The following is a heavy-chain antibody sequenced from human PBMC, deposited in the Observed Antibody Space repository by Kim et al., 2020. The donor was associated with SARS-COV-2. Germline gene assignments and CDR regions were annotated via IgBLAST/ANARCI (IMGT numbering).Heavy chain of an antibody. CDR2: ISGDGGST. V-gene: IGHV3-43*02. D-gene: IGHD5-18*01. CDR1: GFTFDDYA. Sequence: GGSLRLSCAASGFTFDDYAMHWVRQAPGKGLEWVSLISGDGGSTYYADSVKGRFTISRDNSKNSLYLQMNSLRTEDTALYYCAKDRDTAMVTGYYYYGMDVWGQWTTVTVSS. J-gene: IGHJ6*02. CDR3: AKDRDTAMVTGYYYYGMDV.